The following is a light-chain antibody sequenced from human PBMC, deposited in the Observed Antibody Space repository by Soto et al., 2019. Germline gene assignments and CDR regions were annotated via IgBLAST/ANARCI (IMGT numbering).Light chain of an antibody. Sequence: EIVLTQSPATLSLSPGERATLSCRASQSVDSYLAWYQQKPGQAPRLLIHDASNRATGIPARFSGSGSGTDFPLTISSLEPEDFAVYYCQQRSNWPPLTFGGGTKVEIK. CDR1: QSVDSY. CDR2: DAS. V-gene: IGKV3-11*01. J-gene: IGKJ4*01. CDR3: QQRSNWPPLT.